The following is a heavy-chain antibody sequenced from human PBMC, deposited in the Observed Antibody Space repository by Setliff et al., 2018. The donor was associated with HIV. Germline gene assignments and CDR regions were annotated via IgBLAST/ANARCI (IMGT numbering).Heavy chain of an antibody. D-gene: IGHD1-20*01. V-gene: IGHV4-4*07. CDR3: ARVARRYNWNPNYYYYYMDV. CDR2: IYASGYT. CDR1: GGSISSYY. J-gene: IGHJ6*03. Sequence: PSETLSLTCTVSGGSISSYYWNWIRQPAGKELEWIGHIYASGYTYYKPSLKGRVTISVDTSKNQFSLKLSSVTAADTAVYYCARVARRYNWNPNYYYYYMDVWGKGTTVTVSS.